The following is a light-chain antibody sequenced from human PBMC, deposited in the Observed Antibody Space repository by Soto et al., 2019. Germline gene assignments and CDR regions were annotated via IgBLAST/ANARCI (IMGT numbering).Light chain of an antibody. J-gene: IGKJ4*01. CDR1: QSVSTY. V-gene: IGKV3-15*01. CDR3: QQYNNWPLVT. CDR2: GQS. Sequence: EIVMTQSPATLSVSPGERATLSCRASQSVSTYLAWYQQKPGQAPRLLIFGQSTRATGIPARFSGSGSGSEVTLTISSLQSEDFAVYSCQQYNNWPLVTFGGGTKLEIK.